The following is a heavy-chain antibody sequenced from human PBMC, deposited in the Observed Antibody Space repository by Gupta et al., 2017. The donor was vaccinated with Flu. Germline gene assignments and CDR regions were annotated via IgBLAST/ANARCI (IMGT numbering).Heavy chain of an antibody. J-gene: IGHJ3*01. CDR3: STDNSANKTGSDAF. V-gene: IGHV3-23*01. Sequence: RLSCTASGFAITNYGLGWVRLAPGKGLQWVLSVSGTGGCTFYAESVKGTFTIPRDNSKTTLYIQLNDLRAEAPDVLYCSTDNSANKTGSDAF. CDR2: VSGTGGCT. D-gene: IGHD2-21*01. CDR1: GFAITNYG.